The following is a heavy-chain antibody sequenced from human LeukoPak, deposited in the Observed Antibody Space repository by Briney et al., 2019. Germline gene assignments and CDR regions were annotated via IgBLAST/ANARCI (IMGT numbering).Heavy chain of an antibody. J-gene: IGHJ5*02. D-gene: IGHD3-22*01. V-gene: IGHV3-7*01. CDR2: IKQDGSEK. CDR3: ARGPYYYDSSGYWNWLDP. CDR1: GFTFSSYW. Sequence: QPGGSLRLSCAASGFTFSSYWMSWVRQAPGKGLEWVANIKQDGSEKYYVDSVKGRFTISRDNAKNSLYLQMNSLRAEDTAVYYCARGPYYYDSSGYWNWLDPWGQGTLVTVSS.